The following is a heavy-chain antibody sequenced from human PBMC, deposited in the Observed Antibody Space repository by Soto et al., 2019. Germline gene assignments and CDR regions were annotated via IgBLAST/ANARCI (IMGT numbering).Heavy chain of an antibody. D-gene: IGHD2-15*01. J-gene: IGHJ6*02. V-gene: IGHV3-23*01. CDR1: GFTFSSYA. CDR3: AKDGSWYSGRYYYGMDV. Sequence: EVQLLESGGGLVQPGGSLRLSCAASGFTFSSYAMSWVRQAPGKGLEWVSAISGSGGSTYYADSVKGRFTISRDNSKNTLYLQMNSLRAEDTAVYYCAKDGSWYSGRYYYGMDVWGQGTTVTVSS. CDR2: ISGSGGST.